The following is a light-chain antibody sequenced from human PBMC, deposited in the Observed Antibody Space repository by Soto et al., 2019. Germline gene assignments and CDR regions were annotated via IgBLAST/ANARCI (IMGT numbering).Light chain of an antibody. CDR1: SSDVGGYNY. V-gene: IGLV2-14*01. CDR2: DNN. J-gene: IGLJ2*01. Sequence: QSVLTQPASVSGSPGQSITISCTGTSSDVGGYNYVSWYQQHPGKAPKLMIYDNNQRPSGVPDRFSGSKSGTSASLAISGLRSEDEADYYCAAWDDSLSGPVFGGGTKVTVL. CDR3: AAWDDSLSGPV.